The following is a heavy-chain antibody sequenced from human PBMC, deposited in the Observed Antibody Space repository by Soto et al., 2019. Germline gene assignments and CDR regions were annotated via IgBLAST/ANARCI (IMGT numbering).Heavy chain of an antibody. D-gene: IGHD3-22*01. CDR1: GGSISSYY. J-gene: IGHJ4*02. Sequence: SETLSLTCTVSGGSISSYYWSWIRQPPGKGLEWIGYIYYSGGTNYNPSLKSRVTISVDTSKNQFSLKLSSVTAADTAVYYCARGKGYYDSSGYPVTRFDYWGQGTLVTVSS. CDR2: IYYSGGT. V-gene: IGHV4-59*01. CDR3: ARGKGYYDSSGYPVTRFDY.